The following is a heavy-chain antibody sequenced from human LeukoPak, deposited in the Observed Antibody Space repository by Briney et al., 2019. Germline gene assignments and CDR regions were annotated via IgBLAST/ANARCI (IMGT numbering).Heavy chain of an antibody. Sequence: SETLSLTCTVSGGSISSYYWSWIRQPPGKGLEWIGYIYYSGSTNYNPSLKSRVTISVDTSKNQFSLKLSSVTAADTAVYYCARDIPTHAFDIWGQGTMVTVSS. CDR2: IYYSGST. CDR3: ARDIPTHAFDI. CDR1: GGSISSYY. J-gene: IGHJ3*02. V-gene: IGHV4-59*01.